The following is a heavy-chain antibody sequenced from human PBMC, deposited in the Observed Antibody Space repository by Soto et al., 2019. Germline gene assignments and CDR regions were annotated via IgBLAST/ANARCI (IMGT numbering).Heavy chain of an antibody. D-gene: IGHD2-2*01. CDR1: GGSFSGYY. Sequence: PSETLSLTCAVYGGSFSGYYWSWIRQPPGKGLEWIGEINHSGSTNYNPSLKSRVTISVDTSKNQFSLKLSSVTAADTAVYYCARGKKYCSSTSCYSGYYYYMDVWGKGTTVTVSS. CDR2: INHSGST. V-gene: IGHV4-34*01. CDR3: ARGKKYCSSTSCYSGYYYYMDV. J-gene: IGHJ6*03.